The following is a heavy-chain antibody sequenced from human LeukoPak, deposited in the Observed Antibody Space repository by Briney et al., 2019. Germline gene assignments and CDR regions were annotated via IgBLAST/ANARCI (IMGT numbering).Heavy chain of an antibody. V-gene: IGHV3-49*04. CDR3: ARGGALGYCSSTSCWGADEYYFDY. CDR2: IGSRVYGATT. CDR1: GFTFGDYA. Sequence: PGQSLRLSCTASGFTFGDYAMSWVRQAPGKGLEWVGFIGSRVYGATTESAASVKGRFTISRDDSKSIAYLQMNSLRAEDTAVYYCARGGALGYCSSTSCWGADEYYFDYWGQGTLVTVSS. J-gene: IGHJ4*02. D-gene: IGHD2-2*01.